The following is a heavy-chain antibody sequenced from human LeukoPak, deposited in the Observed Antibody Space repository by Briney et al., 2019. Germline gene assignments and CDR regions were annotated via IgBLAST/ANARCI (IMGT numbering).Heavy chain of an antibody. V-gene: IGHV1-18*04. CDR2: ISAYNGNT. J-gene: IGHJ4*02. CDR1: GYTFTSYY. Sequence: ASVKVSCKASGYTFTSYYMHWVRQAPGQGLEWMGWISAYNGNTNYAQKLQGRVTMTTDTSTSTAYMELRSLRSDDTAVYYCARFDMIVVVRDYWGQGTLVTVSS. CDR3: ARFDMIVVVRDY. D-gene: IGHD3-22*01.